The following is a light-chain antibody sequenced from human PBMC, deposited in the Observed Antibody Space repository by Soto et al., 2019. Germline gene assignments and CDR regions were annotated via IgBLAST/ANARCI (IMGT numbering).Light chain of an antibody. Sequence: QSALTQPPSASGSPGQSVTISCTGTSSDVGGYNCVSWCQQHPGKVPKLMISEVNKRPSGVPDRFSGPKSGNTASLTVSGLQAEDEADYYCSSCGDNNIYVFGTGTKVTVL. CDR3: SSCGDNNIYV. V-gene: IGLV2-8*01. J-gene: IGLJ1*01. CDR2: EVN. CDR1: SSDVGGYNC.